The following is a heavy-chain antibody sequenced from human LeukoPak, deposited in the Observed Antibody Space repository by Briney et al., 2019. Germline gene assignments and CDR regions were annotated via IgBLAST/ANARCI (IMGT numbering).Heavy chain of an antibody. D-gene: IGHD2-2*03. CDR2: IYYSGST. CDR3: ARMPGYCSSTSCQLNYYYYMDV. V-gene: IGHV4-59*01. CDR1: GGSISSYY. Sequence: SETLSLTRTVSGGSISSYYWSWIWQPPGKGLEWIGYIYYSGSTNYNPSLKSRVTISVDTSKNQFSLKLSSVTAADTAVYYCARMPGYCSSTSCQLNYYYYMDVWGKGTTVTVSS. J-gene: IGHJ6*03.